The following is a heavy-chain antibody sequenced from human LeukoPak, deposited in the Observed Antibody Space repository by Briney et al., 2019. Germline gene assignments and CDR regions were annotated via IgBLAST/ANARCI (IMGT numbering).Heavy chain of an antibody. Sequence: ASVKVSCKVSGYTLTELSMHWVRQAPGKGLEWMGGFDPEDGETIYAQKFQGRVTMTEDTSTDTAYMELSSLRSEDTAVYYCARDRAFGTIFGVTTGGWFDPWGQGTLVTVSS. V-gene: IGHV1-24*01. D-gene: IGHD3-3*01. CDR3: ARDRAFGTIFGVTTGGWFDP. CDR1: GYTLTELS. CDR2: FDPEDGET. J-gene: IGHJ5*02.